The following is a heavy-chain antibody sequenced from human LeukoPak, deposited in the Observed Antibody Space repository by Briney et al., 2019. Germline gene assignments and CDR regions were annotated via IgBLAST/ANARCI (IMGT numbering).Heavy chain of an antibody. V-gene: IGHV3-53*01. D-gene: IGHD2/OR15-2a*01. J-gene: IGHJ5*02. CDR3: TRLSNSSWYGH. Sequence: GGSLRLSCAASGVTVSSNFVSWVRQAPGKGREWGSVLYSGGSAYYPDSAKGRFTISRDSSKTTLYLQMNCLRAEDTAVYYCTRLSNSSWYGHWGQGTLVTVSS. CDR2: LYSGGSA. CDR1: GVTVSSNF.